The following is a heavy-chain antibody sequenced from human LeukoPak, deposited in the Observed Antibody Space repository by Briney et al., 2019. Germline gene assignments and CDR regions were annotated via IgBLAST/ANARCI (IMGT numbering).Heavy chain of an antibody. Sequence: GGSLRLSCAASGFTFSRYAMNWVRQAPGTGLEWVSTVDTSGSSAYYADSVKGRFTISRDNSKNTLYLQMNSLRAEDTAVYYCAKPSYCTNGVCYSSSWYYFDYWGQGTLVTVSS. CDR3: AKPSYCTNGVCYSSSWYYFDY. J-gene: IGHJ4*02. V-gene: IGHV3-23*05. CDR1: GFTFSRYA. CDR2: VDTSGSSA. D-gene: IGHD2-8*01.